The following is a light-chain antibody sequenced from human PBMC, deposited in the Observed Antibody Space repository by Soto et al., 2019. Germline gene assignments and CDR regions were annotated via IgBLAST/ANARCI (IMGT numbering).Light chain of an antibody. CDR3: QQYGSSGT. CDR1: QSVSSSY. CDR2: GVY. Sequence: EIVLTQSPGTLSLSPGERATLSCRASQSVSSSYLAWYQQKPGQAPRLLIYGVYTRAPGIPARFSGSGSGTDFTLTISRLEPEDFAVYYCQQYGSSGTFGQGTKVDIK. V-gene: IGKV3-20*01. J-gene: IGKJ1*01.